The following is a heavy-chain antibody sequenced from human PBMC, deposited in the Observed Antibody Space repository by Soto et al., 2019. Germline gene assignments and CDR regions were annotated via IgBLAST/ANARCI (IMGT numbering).Heavy chain of an antibody. J-gene: IGHJ4*02. V-gene: IGHV5-10-1*01. CDR2: IDPSDSQT. D-gene: IGHD2-8*01. Sequence: PGEPRTLSSQVAGERFASHLSSLVRPPQGKGLEWMGRIDPSDSQTYYSPSFRGHVTISVTKSITTVFLQWSSLRASDTAMYYCARQIYDSDTGTNFQYYFDSWGQGTQVTVSS. CDR3: ARQIYDSDTGTNFQYYFDS. CDR1: GERFASHL.